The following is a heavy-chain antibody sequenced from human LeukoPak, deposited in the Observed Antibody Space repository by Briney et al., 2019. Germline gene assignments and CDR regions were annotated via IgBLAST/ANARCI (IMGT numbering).Heavy chain of an antibody. V-gene: IGHV1-8*01. CDR1: GYTFTSYD. D-gene: IGHD3-22*01. CDR3: ARVTPYYYDSSGYYYYMDV. CDR2: MNPNSGNA. J-gene: IGHJ6*03. Sequence: ASVTVSCKASGYTFTSYDINWVRQAPGQGLEWMGWMNPNSGNAGYAQNFQGRVTMTRNTAISTAYMELSSLRSEDTAVYYCARVTPYYYDSSGYYYYMDVWGKGTTVTVSS.